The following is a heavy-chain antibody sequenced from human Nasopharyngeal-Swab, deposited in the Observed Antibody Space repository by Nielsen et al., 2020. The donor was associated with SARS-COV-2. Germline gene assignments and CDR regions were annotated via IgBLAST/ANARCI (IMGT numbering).Heavy chain of an antibody. CDR1: GFSLSTSGMC. V-gene: IGHV2-70*01. J-gene: IGHJ6*02. CDR2: IDWDDDK. CDR3: ARMPVQLERPGDYYYYGMDV. Sequence: SGPTLVKPTQTRTRTCTFSGFSLSTSGMCVSWIRQPPGKALEWLALIDWDDDKYYSTSLKTRLTISKDTSKNQVVLTMTNMDPVDTATYYCARMPVQLERPGDYYYYGMDVWGQGTTVTVSS. D-gene: IGHD1-1*01.